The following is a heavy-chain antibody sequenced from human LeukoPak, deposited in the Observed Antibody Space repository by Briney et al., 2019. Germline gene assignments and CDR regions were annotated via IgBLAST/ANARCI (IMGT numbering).Heavy chain of an antibody. Sequence: GGSLRLSCAASGFTFSSYWMSWVRQAPGKGLEWVANIKQDGSEKYYVDSVKGRFTISRDNAKNSLYLQMNSLRAEDTAVYYCARDPFYGSGSYYNAPWGQGTMVTVSS. CDR2: IKQDGSEK. D-gene: IGHD3-10*01. CDR1: GFTFSSYW. J-gene: IGHJ3*01. CDR3: ARDPFYGSGSYYNAP. V-gene: IGHV3-7*01.